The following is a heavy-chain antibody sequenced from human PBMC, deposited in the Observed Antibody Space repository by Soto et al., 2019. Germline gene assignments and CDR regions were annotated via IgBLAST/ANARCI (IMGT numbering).Heavy chain of an antibody. D-gene: IGHD4-4*01. Sequence: QITLKESGPTLVKPTQTLTLTCTFSGFSLSTPGVGVGWIRQPPGKALEWLGIIYWDDDKWYSPSLKSRLTITRDTSKNPVALTMTHMDPVDTATYYLAPRPLPYRYYFDYWGQGTLVTVSS. CDR2: IYWDDDK. CDR3: APRPLPYRYYFDY. V-gene: IGHV2-5*02. CDR1: GFSLSTPGVG. J-gene: IGHJ4*02.